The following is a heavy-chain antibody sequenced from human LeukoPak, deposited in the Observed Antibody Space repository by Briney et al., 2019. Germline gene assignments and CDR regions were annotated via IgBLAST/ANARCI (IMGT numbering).Heavy chain of an antibody. CDR3: ARSPVGTVLGGVVILYYYYMDV. J-gene: IGHJ6*03. V-gene: IGHV3-11*04. CDR1: GFTFSDYY. D-gene: IGHD3-3*01. Sequence: GGSLRLSCAASGFTFSDYYMSWIRQAPGKGLEWVSYISSSSSTIYYADSVKGRFTISRDNAKNSLYLQMNSLRAQDTAVYYCARSPVGTVLGGVVILYYYYMDVWGKGTTVTVSS. CDR2: ISSSSSTI.